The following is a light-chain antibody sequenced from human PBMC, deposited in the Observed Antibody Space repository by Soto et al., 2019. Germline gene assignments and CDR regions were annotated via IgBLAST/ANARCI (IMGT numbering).Light chain of an antibody. CDR2: EVT. J-gene: IGLJ1*01. CDR1: SGDVGGYDY. Sequence: QSVLTQPPSASGSPGQSVTISCTGTSGDVGGYDYVSWYQQHPGKAPKLMIYEVTKRPLGVPDRFSGCKSGNTASLNVSGIQAEDEADYYCSSYAGSDNPYVFGTGTKVTVL. V-gene: IGLV2-8*01. CDR3: SSYAGSDNPYV.